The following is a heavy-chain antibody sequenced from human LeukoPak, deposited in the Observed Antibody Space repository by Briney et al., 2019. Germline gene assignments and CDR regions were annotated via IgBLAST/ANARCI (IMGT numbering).Heavy chain of an antibody. CDR2: FNPDNGGT. CDR3: ARDPSNSGYDYLYYFDY. V-gene: IGHV1-2*02. D-gene: IGHD5-12*01. CDR1: GYTFTVYY. Sequence: ASVKLSCKASGYTFTVYYMHWVRHAPGQGLEWMGWFNPDNGGTNYAQKFQGRVTMTRDMSISTAYMELSRLRSDDTAVYYCARDPSNSGYDYLYYFDYWGQGTLVTVSS. J-gene: IGHJ4*02.